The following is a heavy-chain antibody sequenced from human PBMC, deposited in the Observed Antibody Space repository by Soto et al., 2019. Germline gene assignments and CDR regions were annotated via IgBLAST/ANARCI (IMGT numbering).Heavy chain of an antibody. CDR1: GFTFRSDA. CDR3: AKASIAVAGTSRYYFQH. Sequence: EVQLLESGGGLVQPGGSLRLSCAASGFTFRSDAMSWVRQAPGKGLEWVSAISGSGGSTYYAYSVKGRFTISRDNYKNALYLQMNSLRAEDTAVYYCAKASIAVAGTSRYYFQHWGQGTLVTVAS. J-gene: IGHJ1*01. D-gene: IGHD6-19*01. CDR2: ISGSGGST. V-gene: IGHV3-23*01.